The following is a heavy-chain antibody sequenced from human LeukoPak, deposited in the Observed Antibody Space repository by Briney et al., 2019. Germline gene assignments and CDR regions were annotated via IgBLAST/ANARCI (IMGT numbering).Heavy chain of an antibody. D-gene: IGHD3-9*01. J-gene: IGHJ2*01. CDR2: ISGSSSTI. CDR1: GFTFSTYS. Sequence: GGSLRLSCAASGFTFSTYSMNWVRQAPGKGLEWVSYISGSSSTIYYADSVKGRFTISRDNAKNSLYLQMNSLRDEDTAVYFCARVPHILTGYSAWYFDLWGRGTLVTVSS. CDR3: ARVPHILTGYSAWYFDL. V-gene: IGHV3-48*02.